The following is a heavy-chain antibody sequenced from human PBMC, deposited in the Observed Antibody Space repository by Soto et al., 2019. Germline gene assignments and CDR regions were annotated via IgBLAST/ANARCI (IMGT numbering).Heavy chain of an antibody. CDR3: ARETDCSSTSCYDGKNWFDP. CDR2: IIPIFGTA. V-gene: IGHV1-69*13. D-gene: IGHD2-2*01. CDR1: GGTFSSYA. J-gene: IGHJ5*02. Sequence: GASVKVSCKASGGTFSSYAISWVRQAPGQGLEWMGGIIPIFGTANYAQKFQGRVTITADESTSTAYMELSSLRSEDTAVYYCARETDCSSTSCYDGKNWFDPWGQGTLVTVSS.